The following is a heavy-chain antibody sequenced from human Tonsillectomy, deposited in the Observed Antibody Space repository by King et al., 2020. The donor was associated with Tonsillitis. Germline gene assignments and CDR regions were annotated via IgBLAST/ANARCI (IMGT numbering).Heavy chain of an antibody. D-gene: IGHD3-22*01. J-gene: IGHJ4*02. CDR3: ATSYYFDSSGYPDY. CDR1: GYNLTGLS. V-gene: IGHV1-24*01. CDR2: SDPEDGET. Sequence: QLVKSGAEVKKPWASVKVSCKGSGYNLTGLSMHWVRQAPGKGREWMGVSDPEDGETSYAQRFEGRVTMTEDTSKDTAYMELSSLRFEDTAVYYCATSYYFDSSGYPDYWGQGTLVTVSS.